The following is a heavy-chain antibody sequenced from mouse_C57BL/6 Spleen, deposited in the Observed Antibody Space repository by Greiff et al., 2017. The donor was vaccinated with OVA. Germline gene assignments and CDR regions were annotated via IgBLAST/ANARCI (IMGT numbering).Heavy chain of an antibody. CDR2: IDPEDGET. D-gene: IGHD2-2*01. J-gene: IGHJ3*01. Sequence: EVQLQESGAELVKPGASVKLSCTASGFNIKDYYMHWVKQRTEQGLEWIGRIDPEDGETKYAPKFQGKATITADTSSNTAYLQLSSLISEDTAVYYCARLVFAYWGQGTLVTVSA. CDR1: GFNIKDYY. CDR3: ARLVFAY. V-gene: IGHV14-2*01.